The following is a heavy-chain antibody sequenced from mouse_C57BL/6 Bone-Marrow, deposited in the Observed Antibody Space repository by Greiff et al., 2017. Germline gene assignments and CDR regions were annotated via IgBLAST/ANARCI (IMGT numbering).Heavy chain of an antibody. CDR2: FDPEIGDT. CDR3: SSFEGNYFDF. Sequence: VQLQQSGAELVRPGASVKLSCTASGFNFKDDYIHWVKQRPEQGLEWIGWFDPEIGDTEYDSKFQGKATITSDTSSNTAYLQLSSLTSEDTAVYYCSSFEGNYFDFWGQGTPLTVAA. CDR1: GFNFKDDY. J-gene: IGHJ2*01. V-gene: IGHV14-4*01.